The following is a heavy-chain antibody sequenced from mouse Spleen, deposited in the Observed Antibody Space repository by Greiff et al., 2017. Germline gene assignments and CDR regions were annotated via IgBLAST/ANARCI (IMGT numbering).Heavy chain of an antibody. Sequence: EVQLVESGGGLVKPGGSLKLSCAASGFTFSSYAMSWVRQTPEKRLEWVATISSGGSYTYYPDSVKGRFTISRDNAKNTLYLQMSSLRSEDTAMYYCARRYDGNYYAMDYWGQGTSVTVSS. D-gene: IGHD2-14*01. CDR2: ISSGGSYT. CDR3: ARRYDGNYYAMDY. CDR1: GFTFSSYA. J-gene: IGHJ4*01. V-gene: IGHV5-9-3*01.